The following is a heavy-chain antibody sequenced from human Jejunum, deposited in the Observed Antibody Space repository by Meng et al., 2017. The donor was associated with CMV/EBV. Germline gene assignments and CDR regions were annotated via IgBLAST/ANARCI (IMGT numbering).Heavy chain of an antibody. J-gene: IGHJ4*02. CDR2: IYPSSGGT. CDR3: AAVTYSGYDDFDY. D-gene: IGHD5-12*01. Sequence: SGYTFTAYYMHWVRQAPGQGLEWMGWIYPSSGGTNYAQKFQGRVTMTRDTSISTAYMELSSLTSDDTAVYCCAAVTYSGYDDFDYWGQGTLVTVSS. V-gene: IGHV1-2*02. CDR1: GYTFTAYY.